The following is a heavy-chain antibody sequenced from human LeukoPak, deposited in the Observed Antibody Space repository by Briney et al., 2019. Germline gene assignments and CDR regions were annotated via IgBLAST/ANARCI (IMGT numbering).Heavy chain of an antibody. Sequence: GGSLRLSCAASGFAFSNYAMNWVRQAPGKGLEWVSTISTSGDSTYYADSVKGRFTISRDNSKNTLHLQMNSLRAEDTAVYYCAKSSYSSGWPEFDYWGQGTLVTVSS. D-gene: IGHD6-19*01. CDR3: AKSSYSSGWPEFDY. V-gene: IGHV3-23*01. CDR1: GFAFSNYA. J-gene: IGHJ4*02. CDR2: ISTSGDST.